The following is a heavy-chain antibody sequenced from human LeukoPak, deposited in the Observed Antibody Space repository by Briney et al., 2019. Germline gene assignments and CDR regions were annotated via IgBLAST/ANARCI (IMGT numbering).Heavy chain of an antibody. CDR1: GYSISSGYY. CDR2: IYHSGST. CDR3: AREGMAADYYDSSGYYSVDY. D-gene: IGHD3-22*01. J-gene: IGHJ4*02. Sequence: KPSETLSLTCTVSGYSISSGYYWGGIRQPPGKGLEWIGSIYHSGSTYYNPSLKSRVTISVDTSKNQFSLKLSSVTAADTAVYYCAREGMAADYYDSSGYYSVDYWGQGTLVTVSS. V-gene: IGHV4-38-2*02.